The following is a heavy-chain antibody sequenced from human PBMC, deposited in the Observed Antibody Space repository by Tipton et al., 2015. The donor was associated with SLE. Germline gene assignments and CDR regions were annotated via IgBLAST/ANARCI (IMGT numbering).Heavy chain of an antibody. CDR2: IGWDSAYI. CDR1: GFSFDDYA. D-gene: IGHD5-24*01. J-gene: IGHJ3*02. V-gene: IGHV3-9*01. Sequence: SLRLSCAASGFSFDDYAMHWVRQAPGKGLEWVAGIGWDSAYIAYEDSVEGRFTISRDNAKKSLYLQMNSLRADDTAVYYCAREQEMPTIKDDGFDIWGQGTTVTVS. CDR3: AREQEMPTIKDDGFDI.